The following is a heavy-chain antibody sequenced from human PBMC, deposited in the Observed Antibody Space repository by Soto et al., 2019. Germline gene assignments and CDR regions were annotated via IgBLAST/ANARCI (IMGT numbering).Heavy chain of an antibody. CDR2: ISASNGDT. Sequence: QVELVQSGVEVKKPGASVKVSCKPSGYTFTNHGLSWVRQAPGQGLEWMGWISASNGDTNYAQKFLGRVTVTTDTSTSIGYMEVRSLKSEDTDVYYCARMVRGSKIDHHYYVDVWGKGTTVIVSS. J-gene: IGHJ6*03. V-gene: IGHV1-18*04. CDR1: GYTFTNHG. D-gene: IGHD3-10*01. CDR3: ARMVRGSKIDHHYYVDV.